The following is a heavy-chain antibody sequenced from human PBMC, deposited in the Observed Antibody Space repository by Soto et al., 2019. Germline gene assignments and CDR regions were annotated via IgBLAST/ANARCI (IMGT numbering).Heavy chain of an antibody. D-gene: IGHD2-15*01. CDR2: IIPIFGTA. J-gene: IGHJ4*02. V-gene: IGHV1-69*01. Sequence: SVKVSCKASGGTFSSYAISWVRQAPGQGLEWMGGIIPIFGTANYAQKFQGRVTITADESTSTAYMELSSLRSEDTAVYYCARETCSGGSCYSGYGDPQVWGQGTLVTV. CDR3: ARETCSGGSCYSGYGDPQV. CDR1: GGTFSSYA.